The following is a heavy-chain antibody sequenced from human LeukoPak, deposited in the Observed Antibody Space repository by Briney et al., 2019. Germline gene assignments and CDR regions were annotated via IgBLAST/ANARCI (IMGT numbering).Heavy chain of an antibody. D-gene: IGHD3-10*01. CDR3: ARDSDYYGSGSHNFDY. J-gene: IGHJ4*02. Sequence: FQGRVTMTRDTSTSTVYMELSSLRSEDTAVYYCARDSDYYGSGSHNFDYWGQGTLVTVSS. V-gene: IGHV1-46*01.